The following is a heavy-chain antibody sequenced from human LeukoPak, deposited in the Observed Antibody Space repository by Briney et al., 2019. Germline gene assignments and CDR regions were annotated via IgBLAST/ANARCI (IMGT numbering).Heavy chain of an antibody. CDR2: ISGSGGST. V-gene: IGHV3-23*01. J-gene: IGHJ4*02. D-gene: IGHD3-16*01. CDR1: GFTFSSYA. CDR3: AKWPEGAMDYFDY. Sequence: GGSLRLSCAASGFTFSSYAMSWVRQAPGRGLEWVSAISGSGGSTYYADSVKGRFTISRDNSKNTLYLEMSSLRVEDTAIYYCAKWPEGAMDYFDYWGQGTLVTVSS.